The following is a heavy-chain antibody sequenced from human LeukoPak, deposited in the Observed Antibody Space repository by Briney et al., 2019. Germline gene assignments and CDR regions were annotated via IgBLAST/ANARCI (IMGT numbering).Heavy chain of an antibody. CDR3: AGALFYNFYETKSFYY. CDR1: GFTFNIYS. CDR2: IYSDGST. Sequence: GGSLRLSCAASGFTFNIYSMNWVRQAPGKGLEWVSVIYSDGSTYYADSVKGRFTISRDNSKNTLSLQMNGLRTEDTAVYYCAGALFYNFYETKSFYYWGQGALVTVSS. V-gene: IGHV3-53*01. D-gene: IGHD2/OR15-2a*01. J-gene: IGHJ4*02.